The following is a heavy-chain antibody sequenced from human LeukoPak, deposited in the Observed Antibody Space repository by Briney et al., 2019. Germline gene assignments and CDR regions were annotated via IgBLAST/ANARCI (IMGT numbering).Heavy chain of an antibody. CDR3: AKSRTTVTTFDY. CDR2: ISSSSSTI. Sequence: GGSLRLSCAASGLTFSSYRMNWVRQAPGKGLGWDSYISSSSSTIYYADSMKGRFTISRDNAKNSLYLQMNSLRAEDTAVYYCAKSRTTVTTFDYWGQGTLVTISS. D-gene: IGHD4-17*01. CDR1: GLTFSSYR. J-gene: IGHJ4*02. V-gene: IGHV3-48*01.